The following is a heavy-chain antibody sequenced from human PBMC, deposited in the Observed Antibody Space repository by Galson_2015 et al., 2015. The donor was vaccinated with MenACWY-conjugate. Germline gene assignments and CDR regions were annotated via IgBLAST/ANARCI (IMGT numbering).Heavy chain of an antibody. CDR1: GFTFSSYW. V-gene: IGHV3-7*03. CDR3: ARDRLGYYDSSGYPDY. CDR2: IKRDGSEK. Sequence: SLRLSCAASGFTFSSYWMSWVRQAPGKGLEWVANIKRDGSEKYYVDSVKGRFTISRDNAKNSLYLQMNSLRAEDTAVYYCARDRLGYYDSSGYPDYWGQGTLVTVSS. J-gene: IGHJ4*02. D-gene: IGHD3-22*01.